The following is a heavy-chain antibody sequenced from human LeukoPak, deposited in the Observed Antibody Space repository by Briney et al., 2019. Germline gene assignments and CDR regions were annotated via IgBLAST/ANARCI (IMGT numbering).Heavy chain of an antibody. V-gene: IGHV4-59*01. CDR1: GGSISSYY. CDR3: ARVSPYCSGGSCFDY. D-gene: IGHD2-15*01. CDR2: IYYSGST. Sequence: SETLSLTCTVSGGSISSYYWSWIRQPPRKGLEWIGYIYYSGSTNYNPSLKSRVTISVDTSKNQFSLKLSSVTAADTAVYYCARVSPYCSGGSCFDYWGQGTLVTVSS. J-gene: IGHJ4*02.